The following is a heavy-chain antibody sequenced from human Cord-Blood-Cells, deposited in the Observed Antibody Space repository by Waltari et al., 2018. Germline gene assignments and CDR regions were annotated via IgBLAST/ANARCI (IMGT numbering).Heavy chain of an antibody. CDR2: IYTSGST. J-gene: IGHJ3*02. Sequence: QVQLQESGPGLVKPSETLSLTCTVSGGSISSYYWSWIRQPAGKGLEWIGRIYTSGSTNYNPSLKSGVTMSVDTSKTQFSLKLSSVTAADTAVYYCARDSAAAGTNDAFDIWGQGTMVTVSS. D-gene: IGHD6-13*01. V-gene: IGHV4-4*07. CDR1: GGSISSYY. CDR3: ARDSAAAGTNDAFDI.